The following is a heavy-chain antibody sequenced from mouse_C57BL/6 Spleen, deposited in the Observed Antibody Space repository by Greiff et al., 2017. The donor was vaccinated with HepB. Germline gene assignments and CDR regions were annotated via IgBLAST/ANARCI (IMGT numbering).Heavy chain of an antibody. J-gene: IGHJ3*01. CDR1: GYSFTGYF. CDR3: ARWAYYDYDGPWFAY. V-gene: IGHV1-20*01. Sequence: EVQLQESGPELVKPGDSVKISCKASGYSFTGYFMNWVMQSHGKSLEWIGRINPYNGDTFYNQKFKGKATLTVDKSSSTAHMELRSLTSVDSAVYYCARWAYYDYDGPWFAYWGQGTLVTVSA. D-gene: IGHD2-4*01. CDR2: INPYNGDT.